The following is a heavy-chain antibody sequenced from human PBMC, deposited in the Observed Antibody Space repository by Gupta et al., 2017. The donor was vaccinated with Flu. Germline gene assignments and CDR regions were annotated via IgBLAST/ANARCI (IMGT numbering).Heavy chain of an antibody. Sequence: QVQLQESGPGVVKPSDTLSLTCPVSGYSVRRSNWWAWIRQPPGKGLELIGHIYYSGSAYYSLSLKSRVTMSVDTSKNQFSLKLNSVTALDTAVYYCARADSSGFHGGSVAFDIWGQGTMVTVSS. CDR1: GYSVRRSNW. CDR2: IYYSGSA. CDR3: ARADSSGFHGGSVAFDI. J-gene: IGHJ3*02. V-gene: IGHV4-28*03. D-gene: IGHD3-22*01.